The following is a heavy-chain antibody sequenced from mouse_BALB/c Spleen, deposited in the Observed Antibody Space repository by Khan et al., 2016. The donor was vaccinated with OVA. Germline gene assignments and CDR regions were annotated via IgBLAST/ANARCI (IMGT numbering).Heavy chain of an antibody. CDR2: ITYSGST. CDR3: ARGRSN. CDR1: GYSITSDYA. V-gene: IGHV3-2*02. Sequence: EVQLQESGPGLVKPSQSLSLTCTVTGYSITSDYAWNWIRQFPGNKLEWMGYITYSGSTSYNPSLKSRIPITRDTSKNQFFLQLNSVTTEDTATYFCARGRSNWGQGTTLTISS. J-gene: IGHJ2*01.